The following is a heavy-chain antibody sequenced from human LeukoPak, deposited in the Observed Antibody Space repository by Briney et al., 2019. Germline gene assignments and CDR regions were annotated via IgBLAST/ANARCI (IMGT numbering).Heavy chain of an antibody. J-gene: IGHJ5*02. V-gene: IGHV4-59*01. CDR3: AREPADNWFDP. CDR2: IYYSGST. Sequence: SETLSLTCTVSGGSISSYYWSWIRRPPGKGLEWIGYIYYSGSTNYNPSLKSRVTISVDTSKNQFSLKLSSVTAADTAVYYCAREPADNWFDPWGQGTLVTVSS. CDR1: GGSISSYY. D-gene: IGHD2-2*01.